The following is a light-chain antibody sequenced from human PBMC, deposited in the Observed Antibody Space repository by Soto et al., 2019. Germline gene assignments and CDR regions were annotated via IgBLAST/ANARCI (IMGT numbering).Light chain of an antibody. J-gene: IGKJ1*01. CDR3: MQPLENFRT. CDR2: LGS. V-gene: IGKV2-28*01. Sequence: IVMTQSPLSLSVTPGEAASISCMSSARLLHKNGYNYVDWYMQKPGQSPQLLTYLGSNRASGVPDRFSGSGSDTYFTLEISRVEADDVGVYYCMQPLENFRTFGQGTKVDIQ. CDR1: ARLLHKNGYNY.